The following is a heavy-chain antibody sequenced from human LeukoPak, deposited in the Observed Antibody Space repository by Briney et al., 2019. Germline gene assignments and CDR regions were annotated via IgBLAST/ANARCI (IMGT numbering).Heavy chain of an antibody. CDR2: IYYSGST. V-gene: IGHV4-30-4*08. D-gene: IGHD4-23*01. Sequence: SETLSLTCTVSGGSVSSGSYYWNWIRRPPGKGLEWIGYIYYSGSTYYNPSLKSRVTISVDTSKNQFSLKLSSVTAADTAVYYCAREVVMYYFDYWGQGTLVTVSS. J-gene: IGHJ4*02. CDR3: AREVVMYYFDY. CDR1: GGSVSSGSYY.